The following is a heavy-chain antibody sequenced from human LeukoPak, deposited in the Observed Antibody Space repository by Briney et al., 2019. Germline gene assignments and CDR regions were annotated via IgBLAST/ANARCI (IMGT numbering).Heavy chain of an antibody. CDR2: INPSSGGT. CDR1: GYTFTGYY. V-gene: IGHV1-2*02. Sequence: ASVKVSCKASGYTFTGYYMHWVRQAPGQGLEWMGWINPSSGGTNYAQKFQGRVTMTRDTSISTAYMELRSLRSDDTAVYYCARGAYYDFWSGYDAFDIWGQGTMVTVSS. D-gene: IGHD3-3*01. CDR3: ARGAYYDFWSGYDAFDI. J-gene: IGHJ3*02.